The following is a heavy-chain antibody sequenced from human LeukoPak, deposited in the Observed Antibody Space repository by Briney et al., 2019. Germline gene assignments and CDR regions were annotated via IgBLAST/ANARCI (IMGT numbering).Heavy chain of an antibody. CDR1: GYTFTSYG. J-gene: IGHJ6*03. Sequence: ASVKVSCKASGYTFTSYGISWVRQAPGQGLEWMGWISAYNGNTNYAQKLQGRVTMTTDTSTSTAYMELRSLRSDDTAVYYCARSREFGVMQLGESYYYYMDVWGKGTTVTVSS. D-gene: IGHD6-13*01. CDR3: ARSREFGVMQLGESYYYYMDV. V-gene: IGHV1-18*01. CDR2: ISAYNGNT.